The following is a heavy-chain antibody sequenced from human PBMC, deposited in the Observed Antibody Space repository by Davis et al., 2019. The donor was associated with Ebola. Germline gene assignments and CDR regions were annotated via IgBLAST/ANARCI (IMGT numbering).Heavy chain of an antibody. Sequence: GGSLRLSCAASGFTFSSYWMSWVRQAPGKGLEWVSAISGSGGSTYYADSVKGRFTISRDNSKNTLYLQMNSLRAEDTAVYYCATGGNSAMVRGERYYYYYGMDVWGQGTTVTVSS. CDR1: GFTFSSYW. D-gene: IGHD3-10*01. CDR3: ATGGNSAMVRGERYYYYYGMDV. J-gene: IGHJ6*02. V-gene: IGHV3-23*01. CDR2: ISGSGGST.